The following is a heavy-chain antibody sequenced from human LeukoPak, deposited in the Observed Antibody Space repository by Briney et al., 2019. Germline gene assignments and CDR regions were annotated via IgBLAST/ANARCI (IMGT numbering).Heavy chain of an antibody. Sequence: SETLSLTCTVSGGSISSSSYYWGWIRQPPGKGLEWIGSIYYSGSTYYNPSLKSRVTISVDTSKNQFSLKLSSVTAADTAVYYCARGAVVVTAILNDAFDIWGQGTMVTVSS. V-gene: IGHV4-39*07. CDR2: IYYSGST. D-gene: IGHD2-21*02. J-gene: IGHJ3*02. CDR1: GGSISSSSYY. CDR3: ARGAVVVTAILNDAFDI.